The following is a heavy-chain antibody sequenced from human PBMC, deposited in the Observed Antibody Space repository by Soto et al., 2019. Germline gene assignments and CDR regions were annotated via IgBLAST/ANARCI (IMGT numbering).Heavy chain of an antibody. CDR2: IKQDGSEK. J-gene: IGHJ4*02. Sequence: SLRLSCAASGFTFSSYWMSWVRQAPGKGLEWVANIKQDGSEKYYVDSVKGRFTISRDNAKNSLYLQMNSLRAEDTAVYYCARSGGFRAATPGPNYFDYWGQGTLVTVSS. CDR3: ARSGGFRAATPGPNYFDY. D-gene: IGHD2-15*01. V-gene: IGHV3-7*03. CDR1: GFTFSSYW.